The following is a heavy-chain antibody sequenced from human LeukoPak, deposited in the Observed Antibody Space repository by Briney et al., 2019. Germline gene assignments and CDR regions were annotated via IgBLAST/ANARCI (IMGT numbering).Heavy chain of an antibody. CDR3: ARDKGGYYYDSSGYYSSYFDY. J-gene: IGHJ4*02. CDR2: INPNSGDT. V-gene: IGHV1-2*02. Sequence: ASVKVSCKASGYTFTGYYMHWVRQAPGQGLEWMGWINPNSGDTNYAQKFQGRVTMTRDTSISTAYMELSRLRSDDTAVYYCARDKGGYYYDSSGYYSSYFDYWGQGTLVTVSS. CDR1: GYTFTGYY. D-gene: IGHD3-22*01.